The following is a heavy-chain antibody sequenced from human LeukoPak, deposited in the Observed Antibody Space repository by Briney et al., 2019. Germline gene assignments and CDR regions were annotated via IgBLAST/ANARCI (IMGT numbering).Heavy chain of an antibody. Sequence: GGSLRLSCAASGFTFSSYDMHWVRQATGKGLEWVSAIGTAGDTYYPGSVKGRFTISRDNSKNTLYLQMNSLRAEDTAVYYCAKDYDSSGWSFDYWGQGTLVTVSS. CDR2: IGTAGDT. CDR3: AKDYDSSGWSFDY. D-gene: IGHD6-19*01. J-gene: IGHJ4*02. CDR1: GFTFSSYD. V-gene: IGHV3-13*01.